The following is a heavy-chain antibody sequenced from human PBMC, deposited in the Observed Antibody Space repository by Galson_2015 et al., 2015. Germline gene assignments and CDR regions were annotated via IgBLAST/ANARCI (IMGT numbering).Heavy chain of an antibody. V-gene: IGHV3-30-3*01. CDR2: ISYDGSNK. Sequence: SLRLSCAASGFTFSSYAMHWVRQAPGKGLEWVAVISYDGSNKYYADSVKGRFTISRDNSKNTLYLQMNSLRAEDTAVYYCARDSTELELQDYYYGMDVWGQGTTVTVSS. CDR1: GFTFSSYA. D-gene: IGHD1-7*01. CDR3: ARDSTELELQDYYYGMDV. J-gene: IGHJ6*02.